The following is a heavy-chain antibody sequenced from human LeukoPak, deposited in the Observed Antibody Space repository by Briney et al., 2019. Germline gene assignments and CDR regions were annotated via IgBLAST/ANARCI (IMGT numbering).Heavy chain of an antibody. D-gene: IGHD3-22*01. CDR3: AKDRGRYYDSSGYYWGSYFDP. Sequence: GGSLRLSCAASGFTFGTYAVNWVRQAPGKGLEWVSTIGGSGGTTYYADSVKGRFTISRDNSKNTLYLQMSSLRAEDTAIYYCAKDRGRYYDSSGYYWGSYFDPWGQGILVTVST. CDR1: GFTFGTYA. CDR2: IGGSGGTT. J-gene: IGHJ4*02. V-gene: IGHV3-23*01.